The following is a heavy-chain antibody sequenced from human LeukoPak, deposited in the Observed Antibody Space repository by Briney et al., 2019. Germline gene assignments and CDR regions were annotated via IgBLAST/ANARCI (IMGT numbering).Heavy chain of an antibody. CDR3: VRGNYDNRGYSNAFDI. CDR1: GASISSSY. J-gene: IGHJ3*02. V-gene: IGHV4-59*01. D-gene: IGHD3-22*01. Sequence: SETLSLTCTVSGASISSSYWSWVRQPPGKRLEWIGFIYYNGNTNSNPSLTSRVTISVDTSKNQFSLKLTSVTAADTAVYYCVRGNYDNRGYSNAFDIWGQGAMVTVSS. CDR2: IYYNGNT.